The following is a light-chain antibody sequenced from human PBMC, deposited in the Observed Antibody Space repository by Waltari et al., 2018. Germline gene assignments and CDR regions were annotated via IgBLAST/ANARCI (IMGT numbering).Light chain of an antibody. CDR3: QQYNQWPAN. CDR1: QSLTTN. J-gene: IGKJ3*01. Sequence: EIVLTQSPTTLSVSPGERVTLSCRASQSLTTNLAWYQQKPGQAPRLLVYGASIRVSAIPARFSGSGSGTEFTLTISSLQSEDFALYFCQQYNQWPANFGPGTKVDIK. CDR2: GAS. V-gene: IGKV3-15*01.